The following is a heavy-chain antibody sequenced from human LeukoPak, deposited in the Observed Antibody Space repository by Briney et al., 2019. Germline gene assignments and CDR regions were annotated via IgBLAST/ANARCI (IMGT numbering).Heavy chain of an antibody. D-gene: IGHD3-3*01. CDR3: ARDRPLDDSWSGYYDNGMDV. V-gene: IGHV4-59*01. CDR2: IEYRVNT. J-gene: IGHJ6*01. Sequence: SETLSLTCSVSGTSINNYYWSWIRQSPVKGLEWIGYIEYRVNTNYNPSLKSRVTISVDTSKNQFSLKMTSVTAADTAVYYCARDRPLDDSWSGYYDNGMDVWGQGTTVTVSS. CDR1: GTSINNYY.